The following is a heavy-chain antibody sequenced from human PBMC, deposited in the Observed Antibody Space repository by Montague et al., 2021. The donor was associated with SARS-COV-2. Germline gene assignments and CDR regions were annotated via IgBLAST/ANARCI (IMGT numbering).Heavy chain of an antibody. CDR1: GFSLSTSGMC. CDR3: AREIAAAPDY. V-gene: IGHV2-70*11. CDR2: IDWGDDK. J-gene: IGHJ4*02. D-gene: IGHD6-13*01. Sequence: PALVTPTQTLTLTCTFSGFSLSTSGMCVSWIRQPPGKALEWLARIDWGDDKYYSTSLKTRLTISKDTSKNQVVLTMTNMDPVDTATYYCAREIAAAPDYWGQGTLVTVSS.